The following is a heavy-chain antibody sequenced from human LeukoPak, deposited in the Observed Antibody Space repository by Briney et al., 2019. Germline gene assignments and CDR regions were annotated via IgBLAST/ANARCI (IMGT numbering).Heavy chain of an antibody. D-gene: IGHD2-15*01. J-gene: IGHJ4*02. CDR1: GGSVSSGSYY. CDR3: ALEGGYCSGGSCYSRRAPFDY. V-gene: IGHV4-61*01. CDR2: IYFRGNT. Sequence: SETLSLTCTVSGGSVSSGSYYWSWIRQPPGKGLEWIGYIYFRGNTNNNPSLKSRATISVDTSKNQFSLKLSSVTAADTAVYYCALEGGYCSGGSCYSRRAPFDYWGQGTLVTVSS.